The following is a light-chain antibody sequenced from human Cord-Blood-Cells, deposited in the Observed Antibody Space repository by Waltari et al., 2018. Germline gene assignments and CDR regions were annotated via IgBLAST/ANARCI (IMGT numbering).Light chain of an antibody. J-gene: IGLJ2*01. Sequence: QSALTQPASVSGSPGQSITISCTGTSSDVGGYNYVSWYQQHQGKAPKLMIYDVSNRPSGVSNRFAGSKSVNTASLTISGLQAEDEADYYCSSYTSSSTLVFGGGTKLTVL. CDR1: SSDVGGYNY. CDR2: DVS. V-gene: IGLV2-14*01. CDR3: SSYTSSSTLV.